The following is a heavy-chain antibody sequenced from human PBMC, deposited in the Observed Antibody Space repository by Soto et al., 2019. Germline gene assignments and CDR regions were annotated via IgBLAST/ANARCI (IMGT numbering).Heavy chain of an antibody. CDR1: GFTFSSYG. CDR3: AKDWSGYGLVGAFDI. CDR2: ISYDGSNK. V-gene: IGHV3-30*18. J-gene: IGHJ3*02. Sequence: GGSLRLSCAASGFTFSSYGMHWVRQAPGKGLEWVAVISYDGSNKYYADSVKGRFTISRDNSKNTLYLQMNSLRAEDTAVYYCAKDWSGYGLVGAFDIWGQGTMVTVSS. D-gene: IGHD5-12*01.